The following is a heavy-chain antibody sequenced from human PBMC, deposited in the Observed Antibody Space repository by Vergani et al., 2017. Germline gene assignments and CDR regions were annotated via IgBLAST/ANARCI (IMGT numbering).Heavy chain of an antibody. Sequence: QVQLVQSGAEVKKPGASVKVSCKASGYTFTGYYMHWVRQAPGHGLEWMGRINPNSGGTNYAQKFQGRVTMTRDTSISTAYMELSRLRSDDTAVYYCARVSHCSSTSCYRGWFDPLGQGTLVTVSS. J-gene: IGHJ5*02. CDR2: INPNSGGT. CDR1: GYTFTGYY. CDR3: ARVSHCSSTSCYRGWFDP. D-gene: IGHD2-2*02. V-gene: IGHV1-2*06.